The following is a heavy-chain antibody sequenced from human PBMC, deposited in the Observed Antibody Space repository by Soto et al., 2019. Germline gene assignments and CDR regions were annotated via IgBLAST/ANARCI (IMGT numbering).Heavy chain of an antibody. J-gene: IGHJ3*02. V-gene: IGHV3-49*03. CDR1: GFTFGDYA. CDR3: TRDSGLGYCTNGVCYRDAFDI. CDR2: IRSKAYGGTT. D-gene: IGHD2-8*01. Sequence: GGSLRLSCTASGFTFGDYAMSWFRQAPGKGLEWVGFIRSKAYGGTTGYAASANSRFTISSDDSKSIAYLQMNSLKTEDTVVYYCTRDSGLGYCTNGVCYRDAFDIWGQGTMVTVSS.